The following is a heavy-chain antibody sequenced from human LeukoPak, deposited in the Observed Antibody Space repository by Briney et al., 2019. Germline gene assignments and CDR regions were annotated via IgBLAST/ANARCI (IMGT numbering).Heavy chain of an antibody. Sequence: GGSLRLSCAASGFTFRSYGRGWFRQAPGKGLEWVANRKLDGSEEYYVDSVKGRFTISSDNAKNSLYLQMNSLRVDDTAVYYCARWARYCSSGSCYSWFDPWGQGTLVTVSS. D-gene: IGHD2-15*01. CDR3: ARWARYCSSGSCYSWFDP. CDR1: GFTFRSYG. J-gene: IGHJ5*02. CDR2: RKLDGSEE. V-gene: IGHV3-7*01.